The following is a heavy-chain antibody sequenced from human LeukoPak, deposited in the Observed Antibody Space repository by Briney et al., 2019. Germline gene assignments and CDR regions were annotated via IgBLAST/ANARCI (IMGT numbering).Heavy chain of an antibody. Sequence: GGSLRLSCTASGFTICDYAMSWFRQAPGKGLEWVGFIRSKAYGGTTEYAASVKGRFTISRDDSNSIAYLQMNSLKTEDTAVYYCTRDWYYYDCLDIWGQGTMVTVSS. J-gene: IGHJ3*02. CDR1: GFTICDYA. D-gene: IGHD3-22*01. CDR2: IRSKAYGGTT. V-gene: IGHV3-49*03. CDR3: TRDWYYYDCLDI.